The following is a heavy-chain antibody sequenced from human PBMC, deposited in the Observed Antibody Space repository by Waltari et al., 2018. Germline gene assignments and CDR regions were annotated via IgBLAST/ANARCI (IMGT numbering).Heavy chain of an antibody. V-gene: IGHV4-61*02. CDR3: ARDNWNFEDYYYYGMDV. CDR2: IYTSGST. CDR1: GGPISRGSYS. D-gene: IGHD1-1*01. J-gene: IGHJ6*02. Sequence: QVQLQESGPGLVKPSQTLSLTCTVSGGPISRGSYSWSWIRQPPGKGLEWIGRIYTSGSTNYNPSLKSRVTISVDTSKNQFSLKLSSVTAADTAVYYCARDNWNFEDYYYYGMDVWGQGTTVTVSS.